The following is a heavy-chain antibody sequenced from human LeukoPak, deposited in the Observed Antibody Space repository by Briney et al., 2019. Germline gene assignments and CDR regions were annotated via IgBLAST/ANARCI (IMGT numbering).Heavy chain of an antibody. J-gene: IGHJ5*02. CDR1: GFTYSSYA. D-gene: IGHD2-15*01. CDR3: AKAVKVVVVAATWGSWFDP. CDR2: ISGSGGST. V-gene: IGHV3-23*01. Sequence: GGSLRLSCAASGFTYSSYAMSWVRQAPGKGLEWVSAISGSGGSTYYADSVKGRFTISRDNSKNTLYLQMNSLRAEDTAVYYCAKAVKVVVVAATWGSWFDPWGQGTLVTVSS.